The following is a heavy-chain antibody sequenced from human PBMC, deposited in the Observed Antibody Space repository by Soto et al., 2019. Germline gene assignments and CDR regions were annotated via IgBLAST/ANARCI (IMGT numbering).Heavy chain of an antibody. CDR1: GFTFSSYA. D-gene: IGHD3-10*01. Sequence: VQLVESGGGVVQPGRSLRLSCAASGFTFSSYAMHWVRQAPGKGLEWVAVISYDGSNKYYADSVKGRFTISRDNSKNTLYLQMNSLRAEDTAVYYCAREQSWFGELLTAVDYWGQGTLVTVSS. CDR3: AREQSWFGELLTAVDY. CDR2: ISYDGSNK. V-gene: IGHV3-30-3*01. J-gene: IGHJ4*02.